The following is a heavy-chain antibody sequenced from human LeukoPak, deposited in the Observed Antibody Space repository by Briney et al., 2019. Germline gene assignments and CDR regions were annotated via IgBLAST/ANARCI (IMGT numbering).Heavy chain of an antibody. D-gene: IGHD3-16*02. CDR3: ARRIPSYDYVWGSYRSYYFDY. Sequence: PSETLSLTCTVSGGSISSYYWSWIRQPPGKGLEWIGYIYYSGSTNYNPSLKSRVTISVDTSKNQFSLKLSSVTAADTAVYYCARRIPSYDYVWGSYRSYYFDYWGQGTLVTVSS. CDR1: GGSISSYY. J-gene: IGHJ4*02. CDR2: IYYSGST. V-gene: IGHV4-59*08.